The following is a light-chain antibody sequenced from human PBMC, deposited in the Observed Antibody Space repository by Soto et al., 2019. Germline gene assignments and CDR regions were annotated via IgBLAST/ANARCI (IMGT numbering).Light chain of an antibody. V-gene: IGKV1-39*01. CDR2: AAS. J-gene: IGKJ1*01. CDR1: QSISSF. CDR3: QQSYTTPWT. Sequence: DIHMTQSPSSLSASVGDRVTITCRASQSISSFLNWYQQRPGKAPNLLIYAASTLRYGVPSRFRGSESATEFTLTISSLQPEDFATYVWQQSYTTPWTCGQGTKVEIK.